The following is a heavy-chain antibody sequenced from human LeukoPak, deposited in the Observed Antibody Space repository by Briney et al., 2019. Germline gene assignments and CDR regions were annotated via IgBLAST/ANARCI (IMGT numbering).Heavy chain of an antibody. CDR3: AKDFQLDAGAFDI. V-gene: IGHV3-30*02. CDR1: GFTFSSYG. J-gene: IGHJ3*02. CDR2: IRYDGSNK. D-gene: IGHD1-1*01. Sequence: GGSLRLSCAASGFTFSSYGMHWVRQAPGKGLEWVAFIRYDGSNKCYADSVKGRFTISRDNSKNTLYLQMNSLRAEDTAVYYCAKDFQLDAGAFDIWGQGTMVTVSS.